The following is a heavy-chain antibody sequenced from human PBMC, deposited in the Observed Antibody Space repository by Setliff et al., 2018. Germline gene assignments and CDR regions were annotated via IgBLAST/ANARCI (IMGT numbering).Heavy chain of an antibody. D-gene: IGHD3-3*01. CDR1: GYTFTSYD. V-gene: IGHV1-8*02. Sequence: SVKVSCKASGYTFTSYDINWVRQATGQGLEWMGWMNPNSGNTGYAQKFQGRVTMTRKTSISTAYMELSSLRSVGTAVYYCARSGGGYDFWSGYLVSHYYYYYYMDVWGKGTTVTVSS. CDR2: MNPNSGNT. CDR3: ARSGGGYDFWSGYLVSHYYYYYYMDV. J-gene: IGHJ6*03.